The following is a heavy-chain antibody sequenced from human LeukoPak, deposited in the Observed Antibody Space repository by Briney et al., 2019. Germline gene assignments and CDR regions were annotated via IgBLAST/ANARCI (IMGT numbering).Heavy chain of an antibody. J-gene: IGHJ3*02. D-gene: IGHD5-24*01. Sequence: SQTLSLTCTVSGGSVSSGTYYWNWMRQPAGKGLEWIGRIFPGGNTYFNPSLKSRVAISVDSSKNQFSLTLSSVTAADTAVYYCAGNRGAYFLNAFDIWGQGTMVTVSS. CDR3: AGNRGAYFLNAFDI. V-gene: IGHV4-61*02. CDR1: GGSVSSGTYY. CDR2: IFPGGNT.